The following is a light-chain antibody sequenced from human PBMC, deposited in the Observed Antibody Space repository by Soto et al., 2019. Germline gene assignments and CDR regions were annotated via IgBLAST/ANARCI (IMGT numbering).Light chain of an antibody. CDR2: DVS. V-gene: IGLV2-14*01. CDR1: SSDVGGYNF. CDR3: SSFTGSNYV. Sequence: QSVLTQPASVSGSPGQSITISCTGTSSDVGGYNFVSWYQQHPGKAPKLIIYDVSNRPSGVSYRFSGSKSGNTASLTISGLQAEDEADYYCSSFTGSNYVFGTGTKVTV. J-gene: IGLJ1*01.